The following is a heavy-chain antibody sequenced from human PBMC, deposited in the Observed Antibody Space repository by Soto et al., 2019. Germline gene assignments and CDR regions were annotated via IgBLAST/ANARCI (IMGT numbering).Heavy chain of an antibody. J-gene: IGHJ4*02. CDR2: ISGSGGST. Sequence: PGGSLRLSCAASGFTFSSYAMSWVRQAPGKGLEWVSAISGSGGSTYYADSVKGRFTISRDNSKNTLYLQMNSLRAEDTAVYYWANGPGDYGANFAYGGQGTRVTVSS. CDR3: ANGPGDYGANFAY. V-gene: IGHV3-23*01. CDR1: GFTFSSYA. D-gene: IGHD4-17*01.